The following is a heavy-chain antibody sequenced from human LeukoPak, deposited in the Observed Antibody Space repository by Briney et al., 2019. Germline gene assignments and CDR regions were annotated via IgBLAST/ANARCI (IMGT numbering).Heavy chain of an antibody. V-gene: IGHV3-23*01. CDR3: AKERS. J-gene: IGHJ5*02. CDR2: ISGSGLST. Sequence: GGSLRLSCATCGFTFSRYAMTWVRQAPGKGVERVSSISGSGLSTNYADSVKGGLTLPRDNSNNTLYLQMYSLRDDDTAVYYCAKERSWGQGTLVTVSS. CDR1: GFTFSRYA.